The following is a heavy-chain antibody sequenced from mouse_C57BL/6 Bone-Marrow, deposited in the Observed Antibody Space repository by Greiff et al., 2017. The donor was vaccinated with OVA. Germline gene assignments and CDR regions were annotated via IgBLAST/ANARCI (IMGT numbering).Heavy chain of an antibody. D-gene: IGHD2-2*01. J-gene: IGHJ1*03. CDR3: ASHYGYDGTRYFDV. CDR1: GYTFTSYW. V-gene: IGHV1-55*01. CDR2: IYPGSGST. Sequence: QVQLQQPGAELVKPGASVKMSCKASGYTFTSYWITWVKQRPGQGLEWIGDIYPGSGSTNYNEKFKSKATLTVDTSSSTAYMQLSSLTSEDSAVYYCASHYGYDGTRYFDVGGTGTTVTVSA.